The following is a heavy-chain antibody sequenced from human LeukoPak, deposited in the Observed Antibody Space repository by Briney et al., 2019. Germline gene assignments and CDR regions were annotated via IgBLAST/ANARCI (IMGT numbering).Heavy chain of an antibody. CDR1: GFTLNEYS. J-gene: IGHJ4*03. CDR3: ARDVGGLDH. CDR2: INNSGRTI. V-gene: IGHV3-11*01. Sequence: PGGSLRLSCTVSGFTLNEYSMTWIRQAPGKGLECLAFINNSGRTIYYADSVKGRFTISKDDAENSLFLQMSSLRVDDMAVYYCARDVGGLDHWGQGTAVTVSS. D-gene: IGHD3-16*01.